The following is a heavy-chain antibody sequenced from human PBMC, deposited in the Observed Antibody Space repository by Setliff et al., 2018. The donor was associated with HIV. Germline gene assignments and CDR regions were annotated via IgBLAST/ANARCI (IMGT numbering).Heavy chain of an antibody. V-gene: IGHV4-39*01. Sequence: PSETLSLTCTVSGGSISSSFYNWGWIRQSPEKGLEWIGNIYHVGTTYYNPSLTSRVTISVDTSKTQFSLKLSSVTAADTAIYYCARQPRITAAGTTPPFDPWGQGTLVTVSS. D-gene: IGHD6-13*01. CDR3: ARQPRITAAGTTPPFDP. J-gene: IGHJ5*02. CDR1: GGSISSSFYN. CDR2: IYHVGTT.